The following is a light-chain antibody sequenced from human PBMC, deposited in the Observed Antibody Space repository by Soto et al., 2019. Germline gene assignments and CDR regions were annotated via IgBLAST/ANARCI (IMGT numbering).Light chain of an antibody. CDR2: DAS. V-gene: IGKV3-11*01. CDR1: QSVSSY. J-gene: IGKJ2*01. Sequence: EIVLTQSPATQSLSPGERATLSCRASQSVSSYLAWYQQKPGQAPRLLIYDASNRATGIPARFSGSGSGTDFTLTISSLEPEDFAVYYCQQRSNWPPLMYTFGQGTKLEIK. CDR3: QQRSNWPPLMYT.